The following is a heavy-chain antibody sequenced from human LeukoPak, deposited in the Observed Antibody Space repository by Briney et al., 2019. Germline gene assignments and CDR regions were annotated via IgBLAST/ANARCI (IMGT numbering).Heavy chain of an antibody. CDR3: ARRRQYNSSLFWNFDL. Sequence: PSETLSLTCAVYGGSFSGYYWSWIRQPPGKGLEWIGEFNHSGNTNYNPSLKSRVTISVDTSKNQFSLKLTSVTAADTAVYYCARRRQYNSSLFWNFDLWGRGTLVTVSS. J-gene: IGHJ2*01. CDR1: GGSFSGYY. CDR2: FNHSGNT. V-gene: IGHV4-34*01. D-gene: IGHD1-1*01.